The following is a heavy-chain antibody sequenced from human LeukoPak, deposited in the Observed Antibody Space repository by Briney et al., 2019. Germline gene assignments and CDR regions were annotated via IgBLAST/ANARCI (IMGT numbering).Heavy chain of an antibody. CDR3: ARHLRLWQNWFDP. J-gene: IGHJ5*02. CDR1: GYRFTNYW. V-gene: IGHV5-51*01. D-gene: IGHD5-18*01. Sequence: GESLKISCKGSGYRFTNYWIGWVRQMPGKGPEWMGIIYPGDSDTRYSPSFQGQVTISADKSISTAYLQWSSLKASDTAMYYCARHLRLWQNWFDPWGQGTLVTVSS. CDR2: IYPGDSDT.